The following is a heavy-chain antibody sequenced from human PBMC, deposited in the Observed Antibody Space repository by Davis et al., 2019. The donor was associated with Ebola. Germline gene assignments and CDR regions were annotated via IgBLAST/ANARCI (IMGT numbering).Heavy chain of an antibody. CDR2: IYYSGST. D-gene: IGHD3-22*01. V-gene: IGHV4-31*03. Sequence: PSETLSLTCTVSGGSISSGGYYWSWIRQHPGKGLEWIGYIYYSGSTYYNPSLKSRVTISVDTSKNQFSLKLSSVTAADTAVYYCARGVYDSSGYGFDYWGQGTLVTVSS. J-gene: IGHJ4*02. CDR1: GGSISSGGYY. CDR3: ARGVYDSSGYGFDY.